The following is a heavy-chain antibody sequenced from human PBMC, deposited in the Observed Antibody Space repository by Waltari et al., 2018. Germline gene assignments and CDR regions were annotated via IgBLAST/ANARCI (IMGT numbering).Heavy chain of an antibody. V-gene: IGHV4-38-2*01. D-gene: IGHD6-6*01. CDR1: GYSVSSGYY. CDR2: ISQTETT. Sequence: QVQLQESGPGLAKPSETLSLTCAVSGYSVSSGYYWGWSRPPPGQGLEWIGTISQTETTSYNPSLNSRVTISMNTSNNQFSLSLKSVTAADTAFYYCAGPGPSYYFDYWGQGILVTVSS. CDR3: AGPGPSYYFDY. J-gene: IGHJ4*02.